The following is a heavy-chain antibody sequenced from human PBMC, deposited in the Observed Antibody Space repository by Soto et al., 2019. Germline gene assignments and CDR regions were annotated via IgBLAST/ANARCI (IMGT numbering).Heavy chain of an antibody. CDR3: AKDLRGNVVVATPDDY. Sequence: PGGSLRLSCAASGFTFSSYGMHWVRQAPGKGLEWVAVISYDGSNKYYADSVKGRFTISRDNSKNTLYLQMNSLRAEDTAVYYCAKDLRGNVVVATPDDYWGQGTLVTSPQ. V-gene: IGHV3-30*18. CDR1: GFTFSSYG. D-gene: IGHD5-12*01. J-gene: IGHJ4*02. CDR2: ISYDGSNK.